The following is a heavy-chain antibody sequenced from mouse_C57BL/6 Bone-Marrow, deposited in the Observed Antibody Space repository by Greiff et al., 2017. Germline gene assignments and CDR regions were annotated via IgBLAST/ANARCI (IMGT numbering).Heavy chain of an antibody. D-gene: IGHD1-1*01. CDR3: ARCGSSFSYAMDY. J-gene: IGHJ4*01. CDR2: INPNNGGT. Sequence: EVQLQQSGPELVKPGASVKMSCKASGYTFTDYNMHWVKQSHGKSLEWIGYINPNNGGTSYNQKFKGKATLTVNKSSSTAYMELRSLTSEDSAVYYCARCGSSFSYAMDYWGQGTSVTVSS. CDR1: GYTFTDYN. V-gene: IGHV1-22*01.